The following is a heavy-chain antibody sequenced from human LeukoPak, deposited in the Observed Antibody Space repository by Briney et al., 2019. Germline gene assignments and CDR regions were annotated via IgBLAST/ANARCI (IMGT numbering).Heavy chain of an antibody. D-gene: IGHD1-14*01. CDR3: ARRGNWYFDL. J-gene: IGHJ2*01. Sequence: PSETLSLTCTVSGGSISHHYWSWIRQPPGKGLEWIGYIYYSGSTNYSPSLKSRVTISVDTSKNQFSLKLSSVTAADTAVYYCARRGNWYFDLWGRGTLVTVSS. CDR2: IYYSGST. V-gene: IGHV4-59*08. CDR1: GGSISHHY.